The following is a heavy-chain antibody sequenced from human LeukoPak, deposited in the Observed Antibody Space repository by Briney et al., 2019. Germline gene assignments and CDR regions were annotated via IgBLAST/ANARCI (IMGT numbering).Heavy chain of an antibody. Sequence: GGSLRLSCAASGFTVSSNYMSWVRQAPGKGLEWVSVIYSGGSTYYADSVKGRFTISRDNSKNTLYLKMNSLRAEDTAVYYCARGYSTAMVFVYWGQGTLVTVSS. CDR3: ARGYSTAMVFVY. D-gene: IGHD5-18*01. CDR1: GFTVSSNY. V-gene: IGHV3-53*01. J-gene: IGHJ4*02. CDR2: IYSGGST.